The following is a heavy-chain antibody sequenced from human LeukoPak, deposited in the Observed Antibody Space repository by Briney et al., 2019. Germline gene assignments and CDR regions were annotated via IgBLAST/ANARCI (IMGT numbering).Heavy chain of an antibody. V-gene: IGHV1-18*01. Sequence: GVSVTISCKASGYTFNNFVISWVRQAPGQGLEWVGWISPHTYTTKYAQKVQGRLTMTTDASTTTVYMELRSLRFDDTAVYFCARGQSMYYWGQGTPVTVSS. J-gene: IGHJ4*02. CDR3: ARGQSMYY. D-gene: IGHD3-16*01. CDR2: ISPHTYTT. CDR1: GYTFNNFV.